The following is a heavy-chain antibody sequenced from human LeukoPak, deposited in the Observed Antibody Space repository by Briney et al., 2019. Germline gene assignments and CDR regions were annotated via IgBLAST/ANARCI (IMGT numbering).Heavy chain of an antibody. CDR2: ISAYNGNT. CDR1: SYTFTNYA. CDR3: ARERGVTTYEDAFDI. J-gene: IGHJ3*02. D-gene: IGHD4-17*01. V-gene: IGHV1-18*01. Sequence: ASVKVSCKASSYTFTNYAFTWVRQAPGQGLEWMGWISAYNGNTNYAQKFQGRVTMTRDMSTSTVYMELSSLRSEDTAVYYCARERGVTTYEDAFDIWGQGTMVTVSS.